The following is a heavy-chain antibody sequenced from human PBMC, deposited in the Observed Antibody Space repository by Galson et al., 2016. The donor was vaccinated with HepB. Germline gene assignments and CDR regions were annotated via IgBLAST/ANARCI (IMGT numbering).Heavy chain of an antibody. D-gene: IGHD1-26*01. V-gene: IGHV3-74*01. Sequence: SLRLSCAASGFTFSDYWMHWVRQAPSKGLVWVSLIKSDGITVYADSLKGRFTISRDNAKNTLYLHLNGLSDEDTAVYYCVKGGTTSSWSSLFDYWGQGALVTVSS. CDR1: GFTFSDYW. J-gene: IGHJ4*02. CDR2: IKSDGIT. CDR3: VKGGTTSSWSSLFDY.